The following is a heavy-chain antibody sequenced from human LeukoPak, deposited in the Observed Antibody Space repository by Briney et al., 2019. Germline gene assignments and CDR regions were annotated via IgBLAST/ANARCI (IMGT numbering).Heavy chain of an antibody. D-gene: IGHD1-7*01. CDR3: ARGGTYSYEQVGY. V-gene: IGHV3-74*01. Sequence: GGSLRLSCAASGFTFSSYSMNWVRQAPGKGLEWVSRINSDGSSTSYADSVKGRFTISRDNAKNTLYLQMNSLRAEDTAVYYCARGGTYSYEQVGYWGQGTLVTVSS. CDR1: GFTFSSYS. CDR2: INSDGSST. J-gene: IGHJ4*02.